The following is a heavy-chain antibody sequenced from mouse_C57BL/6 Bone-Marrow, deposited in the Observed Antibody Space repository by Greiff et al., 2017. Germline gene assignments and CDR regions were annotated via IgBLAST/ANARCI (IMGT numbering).Heavy chain of an antibody. CDR2: IDPSDSET. Sequence: QVQLQQPGAELVRPGSSVKLSCKASGYTFTSYWMHWVKQRPIQGLEWIGNIDPSDSETHYNQKFKDKATLTVEKSSSTAYMQLSSLTSEDSAVXYCARRGWYFDVWGTGTTVTVSS. J-gene: IGHJ1*03. CDR1: GYTFTSYW. CDR3: ARRGWYFDV. V-gene: IGHV1-52*01.